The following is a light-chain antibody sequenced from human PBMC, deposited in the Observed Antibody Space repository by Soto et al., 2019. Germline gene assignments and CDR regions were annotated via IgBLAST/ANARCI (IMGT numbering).Light chain of an antibody. CDR2: AAS. J-gene: IGKJ1*01. V-gene: IGKV3-20*01. Sequence: EIVLTQSPGTLSLSPGERATLSCSASQSVYNNYLAWYQHKPGQAPRLLIYAASSRATGIPDRFSGSGSGTDFTLTISRLEPEDFAVYYCQPYGTSSWTFGQGTKVEIK. CDR3: QPYGTSSWT. CDR1: QSVYNNY.